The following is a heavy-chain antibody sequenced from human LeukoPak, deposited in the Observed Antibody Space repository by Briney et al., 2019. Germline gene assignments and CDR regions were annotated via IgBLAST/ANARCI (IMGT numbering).Heavy chain of an antibody. CDR1: GYTFTSYD. J-gene: IGHJ5*02. Sequence: ASVKVSCKASGYTFTSYDINWVRQATGQGLEWMGWMNPNNGNTGYAQKFQGRVTMTRDTSISTAYMELRGLRSEDTAVYYCVRDGEGVAISVNYWFDPWGQGTLVTVSS. V-gene: IGHV1-8*01. D-gene: IGHD3-10*01. CDR2: MNPNNGNT. CDR3: VRDGEGVAISVNYWFDP.